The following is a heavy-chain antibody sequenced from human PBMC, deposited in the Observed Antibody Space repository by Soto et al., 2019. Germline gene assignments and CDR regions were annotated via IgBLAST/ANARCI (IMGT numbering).Heavy chain of an antibody. D-gene: IGHD2-21*02. CDR1: GYTFTGYY. Sequence: QVQLVQSGAEVKKPGASVKVSCKASGYTFTGYYMHWVRQAPGQGLEWMGWINPNSGGTNYAQKFQGWVTMTRATSISTAYMELSRLRSDDTAVYYCARSPGGVVTAMYYFDYWVQGTLVTVSS. J-gene: IGHJ4*02. CDR3: ARSPGGVVTAMYYFDY. V-gene: IGHV1-2*04. CDR2: INPNSGGT.